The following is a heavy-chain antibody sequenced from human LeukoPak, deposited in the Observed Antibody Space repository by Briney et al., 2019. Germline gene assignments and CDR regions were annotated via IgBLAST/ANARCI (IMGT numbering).Heavy chain of an antibody. CDR2: IRYDGTNK. CDR1: GFTFSSYG. CDR3: AKLTVPLDAFDI. J-gene: IGHJ3*02. Sequence: GGSLRLSCAASGFTFSSYGMHWVRQAPGKGLEWVAFIRYDGTNKYYADSVKGRFTISRDNSKNTLYLQMNSLRAEDTAVYYCAKLTVPLDAFDIWGQGTMVTVSS. D-gene: IGHD1-1*01. V-gene: IGHV3-30*02.